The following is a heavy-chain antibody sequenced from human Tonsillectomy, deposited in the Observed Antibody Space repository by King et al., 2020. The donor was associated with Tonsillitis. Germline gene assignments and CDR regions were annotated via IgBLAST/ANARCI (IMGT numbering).Heavy chain of an antibody. V-gene: IGHV3-30*04. CDR2: ISYDGSNK. D-gene: IGHD2-2*01. Sequence: VQLVESGGGVVQPGRSLRLSCAASGFTFSSKAMHWVRQAPGKGLEWVAIISYDGSNKYYADSVKGRFTISRDNSKNTLYLQMNSLRAEDTAVYYCAREFGLVPAANFYVDYWGQGTLVTVSS. CDR3: AREFGLVPAANFYVDY. CDR1: GFTFSSKA. J-gene: IGHJ4*02.